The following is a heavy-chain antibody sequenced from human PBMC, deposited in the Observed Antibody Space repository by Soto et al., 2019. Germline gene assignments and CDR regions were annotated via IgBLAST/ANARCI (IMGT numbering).Heavy chain of an antibody. CDR2: ISGYNVNT. V-gene: IGHV1-18*01. J-gene: IGHJ4*02. CDR3: ARERQWEALPY. CDR1: GYTFTNYG. D-gene: IGHD1-26*01. Sequence: QVQLVQSGAEVKKPGASVKVSCKASGYTFTNYGITWVRQAPGQGLEWMGWISGYNVNTNYAQKFEGRVTMTTDTSTNTAYMELRSLSSDDTALYYCARERQWEALPYWGQGTLVTVSS.